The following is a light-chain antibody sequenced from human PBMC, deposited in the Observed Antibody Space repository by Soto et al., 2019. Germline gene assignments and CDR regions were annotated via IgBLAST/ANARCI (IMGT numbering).Light chain of an antibody. CDR2: EVA. J-gene: IGLJ2*01. V-gene: IGLV2-8*01. Sequence: QSVLTQPPSASGSPGQSVTISCTGTSSDVGDYNYVSWYQQHPGKAPKLVIYEVAKRPSGVPDRFSGSKSGNTASLVVSGLQTEDEADYFCISYARSNNGVVFGGGTKLTVL. CDR1: SSDVGDYNY. CDR3: ISYARSNNGVV.